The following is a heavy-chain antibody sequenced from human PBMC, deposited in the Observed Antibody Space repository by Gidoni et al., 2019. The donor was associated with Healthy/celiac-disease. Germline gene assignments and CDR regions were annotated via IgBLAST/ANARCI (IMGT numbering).Heavy chain of an antibody. J-gene: IGHJ4*02. CDR3: ARRDDYGDYLFDY. CDR1: GGSFSGYY. CDR2: INHSGST. D-gene: IGHD4-17*01. Sequence: QVQLQQWGAGLLKPSETLSLTCAVYGGSFSGYYWSWIRQPPGKGLEWIGEINHSGSTNYNPSLKSRVTISVDTSKNQFSLKLSSVTAADTAVYYCARRDDYGDYLFDYWGQGTLVTVSS. V-gene: IGHV4-34*01.